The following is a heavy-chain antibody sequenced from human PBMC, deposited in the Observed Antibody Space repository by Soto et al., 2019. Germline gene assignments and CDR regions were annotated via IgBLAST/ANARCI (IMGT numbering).Heavy chain of an antibody. CDR2: IIPIFGTA. CDR3: AISQYYDSSGSHPDYYYGMDV. CDR1: GGTFSSYA. Sequence: SVKVSCKASGGTFSSYAISWVRQAPGQGLEWMGGIIPIFGTANYAQKFQGRVTITADESTSTAYMELSSLRSEDTAVYYCAISQYYDSSGSHPDYYYGMDVWGQGTTVTSP. V-gene: IGHV1-69*13. J-gene: IGHJ6*02. D-gene: IGHD3-22*01.